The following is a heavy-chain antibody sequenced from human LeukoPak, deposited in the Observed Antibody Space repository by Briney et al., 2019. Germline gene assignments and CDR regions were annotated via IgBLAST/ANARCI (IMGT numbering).Heavy chain of an antibody. J-gene: IGHJ4*02. V-gene: IGHV1-69*13. CDR1: GGTFSSYA. CDR2: IIPIFGTA. D-gene: IGHD6-6*01. CDR3: AGGRIAARGIFDY. Sequence: SVKVSCKASGGTFSSYAISWVRQAPGQGLEWMGGIIPIFGTANYAQKFQGRVTITADESTSTAYMELSSLRSEDTAVYYCAGGRIAARGIFDYWGQGTLVTVSS.